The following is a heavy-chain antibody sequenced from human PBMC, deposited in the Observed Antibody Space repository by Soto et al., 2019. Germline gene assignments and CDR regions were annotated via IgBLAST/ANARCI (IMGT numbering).Heavy chain of an antibody. V-gene: IGHV3-33*01. CDR3: ARDLKNGRGFGMDV. D-gene: IGHD1-26*01. CDR1: GFPFSIYG. J-gene: IGHJ6*02. Sequence: PGGSLRLSCAASGFPFSIYGMHLVRQSPGKGLEWVAVIWYDGSNKYYADSVKGRFTISRDNSKNTLYLQMNSLRAEDTAVYYCARDLKNGRGFGMDVWGQGTRFTVSS. CDR2: IWYDGSNK.